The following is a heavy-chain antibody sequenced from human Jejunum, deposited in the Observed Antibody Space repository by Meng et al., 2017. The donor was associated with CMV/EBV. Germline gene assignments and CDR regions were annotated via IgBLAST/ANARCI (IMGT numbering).Heavy chain of an antibody. Sequence: RWVRQAPGTGLEWVANIKQDGSEKYSVASVEGRFTISRANAKNSLYLQMNSVRAEDTAVYYCARGQGSETYCSSTSCYRDDAFDIWGQGTMVTVSS. V-gene: IGHV3-7*01. J-gene: IGHJ3*02. CDR3: ARGQGSETYCSSTSCYRDDAFDI. D-gene: IGHD2-2*01. CDR2: IKQDGSEK.